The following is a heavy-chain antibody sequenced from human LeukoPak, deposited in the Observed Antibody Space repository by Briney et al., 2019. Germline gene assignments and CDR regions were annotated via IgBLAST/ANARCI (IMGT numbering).Heavy chain of an antibody. CDR2: INPNSGGT. CDR1: GYTFTGYY. V-gene: IGHV1-2*02. Sequence: ASVKVSCKASGYTFTGYYMHWVRQAPGQGLEWMGWINPNSGGTNYAQKFQGRVTMTRDTSISTAYMELSRLRSDDTAVYYCATYYDILTRQLTRDYRGQGTLVTVSS. CDR3: ATYYDILTRQLTRDY. D-gene: IGHD3-9*01. J-gene: IGHJ4*02.